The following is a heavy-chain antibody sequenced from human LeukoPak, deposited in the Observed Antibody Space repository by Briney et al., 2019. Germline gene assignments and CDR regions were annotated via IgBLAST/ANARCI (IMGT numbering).Heavy chain of an antibody. CDR1: GGSISSYY. V-gene: IGHV4-4*07. Sequence: SETLSLTCTVSGGSISSYYWSWIRQPAGKGLEWIGRIYTSGSTYYNPSLKSRVTISVDTSKNQFSLKLSSVTAADTAVYYCASSTSYYYYGMDVWGQGTTVTVSS. CDR3: ASSTSYYYYGMDV. CDR2: IYTSGST. D-gene: IGHD2-2*01. J-gene: IGHJ6*02.